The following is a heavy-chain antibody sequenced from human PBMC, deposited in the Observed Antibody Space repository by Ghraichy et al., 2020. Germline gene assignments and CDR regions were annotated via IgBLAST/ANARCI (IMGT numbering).Heavy chain of an antibody. J-gene: IGHJ4*02. Sequence: GGSLRLSCAASGFTFSSYWMSWVRQAPGKGLEWVANIKQDGSEKYYVDSVKGRFTISRDNAKNSLYLQMNSLRAEDTAVYYCARVHSSSWYYFDYWGQGTLVTVSS. V-gene: IGHV3-7*01. D-gene: IGHD6-13*01. CDR3: ARVHSSSWYYFDY. CDR2: IKQDGSEK. CDR1: GFTFSSYW.